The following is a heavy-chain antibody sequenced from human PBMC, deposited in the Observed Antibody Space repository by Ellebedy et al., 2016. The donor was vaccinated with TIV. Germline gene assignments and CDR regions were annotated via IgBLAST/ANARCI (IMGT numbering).Heavy chain of an antibody. V-gene: IGHV4-39*02. CDR2: IYYSGST. CDR1: VGSISSRSYY. Sequence: MPSETLSLTCTVSVGSISSRSYYWAWIRQPPGKGLEWIGSIYYSGSTYYNPSLMSRVTISVDTSKNHLSLKLSSVTAADTSVYYCARGTVMAGGEDYYYAMDVWGQGTTVTVSS. J-gene: IGHJ6*02. D-gene: IGHD3-16*01. CDR3: ARGTVMAGGEDYYYAMDV.